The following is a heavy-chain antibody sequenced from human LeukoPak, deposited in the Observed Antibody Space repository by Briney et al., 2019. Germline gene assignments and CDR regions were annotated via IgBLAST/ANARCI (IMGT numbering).Heavy chain of an antibody. CDR3: ARQGVVPAAIDY. V-gene: IGHV4-59*08. Sequence: QVQLQESGPGLVKPSETLSLTCPVSGGSISSYYWSWIRQPPGKGLEWIGYIYYSGSTNYNPSLKSRVTISVDTSKNQFSLKLSSVTAADTAVYYCARQGVVPAAIDYWGQGTLVTVSS. CDR1: GGSISSYY. J-gene: IGHJ4*02. CDR2: IYYSGST. D-gene: IGHD2-2*02.